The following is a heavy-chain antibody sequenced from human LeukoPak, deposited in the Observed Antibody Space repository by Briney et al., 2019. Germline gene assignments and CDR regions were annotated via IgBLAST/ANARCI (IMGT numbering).Heavy chain of an antibody. CDR3: AREKRYYDSSGYYHDAFDI. V-gene: IGHV4-30-4*02. D-gene: IGHD3-22*01. CDR2: IYYSGST. Sequence: SETLSLTCTVSGGSISSGDYYWSWIRQPPGKGLEWIGYIYYSGSTYYNPSLKSRVTISVDTSKNQFSLKLSSVTAADTAVYYCAREKRYYDSSGYYHDAFDIWGQGTMVTVSS. CDR1: GGSISSGDYY. J-gene: IGHJ3*02.